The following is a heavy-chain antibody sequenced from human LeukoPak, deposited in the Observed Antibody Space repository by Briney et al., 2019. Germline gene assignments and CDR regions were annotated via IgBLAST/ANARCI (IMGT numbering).Heavy chain of an antibody. CDR2: INSDGSST. CDR3: ARREVAGYDY. D-gene: IGHD6-19*01. CDR1: GFTFSSYW. V-gene: IGHV3-74*01. J-gene: IGHJ4*02. Sequence: QPGGSLRLSCAASGFTFSSYWMHWVRQAAGNGLVWVSRINSDGSSTSYADSVKGRFTISRDNAKNTLYLRMNSLRAEDTAVYYCARREVAGYDYWGQGTLVTVSS.